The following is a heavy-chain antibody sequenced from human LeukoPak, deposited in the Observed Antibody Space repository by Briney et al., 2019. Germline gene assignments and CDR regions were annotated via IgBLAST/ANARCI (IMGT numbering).Heavy chain of an antibody. CDR1: GFSFSRYW. CDR3: ARVADYDFLSGYYSPFDH. J-gene: IGHJ4*02. D-gene: IGHD3-3*01. CDR2: IKGHESDD. V-gene: IGHV3-7*01. Sequence: GGSLRLSCAASGFSFSRYWMTWVRQAPGEGLEWVANIKGHESDDHYVASVRGRFTISRDNAKRSLYLQMNNLRAEDTGVYYCARVADYDFLSGYYSPFDHWGQGVLVIVSS.